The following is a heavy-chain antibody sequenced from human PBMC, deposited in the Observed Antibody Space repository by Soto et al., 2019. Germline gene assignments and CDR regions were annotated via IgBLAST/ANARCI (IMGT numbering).Heavy chain of an antibody. V-gene: IGHV3-11*01. CDR1: GYTFSDYY. J-gene: IGHJ4*02. Sequence: QVQLVESGGDLVKPGGSLRLSCAASGYTFSDYYMSWIRQAPGKGLEWISYIDTSGTKIYYADSVKGRFTITRDNAKNSLYLEMNSLRDDDTAVYYCASHYDMWSGYLSPVDYWVQGTLVTVSS. CDR2: IDTSGTKI. D-gene: IGHD3-3*01. CDR3: ASHYDMWSGYLSPVDY.